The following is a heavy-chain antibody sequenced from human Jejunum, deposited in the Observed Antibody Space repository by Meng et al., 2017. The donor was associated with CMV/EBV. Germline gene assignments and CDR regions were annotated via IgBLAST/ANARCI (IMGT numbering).Heavy chain of an antibody. J-gene: IGHJ6*02. Sequence: VSVGSITNYYWSWIRQPPGKGLEWIGYASHSGSTNYHPSLKSRVTMSVDTSKRQFSLKLNSVTVADTAVYYCARAVPSHRYYNMGVWGQGTTVTVSS. CDR1: VGSITNYY. V-gene: IGHV4-59*12. CDR2: ASHSGST. CDR3: ARAVPSHRYYNMGV.